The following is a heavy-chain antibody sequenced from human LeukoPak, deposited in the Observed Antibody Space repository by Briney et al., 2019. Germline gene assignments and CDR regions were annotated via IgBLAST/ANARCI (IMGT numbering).Heavy chain of an antibody. CDR3: ARELVVVDAFDI. CDR1: GFTFSSYA. Sequence: PGRSLRLSCAASGFTFSSYAMHWVRQAPGKGLEWVAVISYDGSNKYYADSVKGRFTISRDNSKNTLYLQMNSLRAEDTAVYYCARELVVVDAFDIWGQGTMVTVSS. V-gene: IGHV3-30-3*01. J-gene: IGHJ3*02. D-gene: IGHD3-22*01. CDR2: ISYDGSNK.